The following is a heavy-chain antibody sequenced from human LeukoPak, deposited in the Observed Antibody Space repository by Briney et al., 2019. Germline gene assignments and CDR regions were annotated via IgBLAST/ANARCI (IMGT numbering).Heavy chain of an antibody. CDR1: GGSFSGYY. CDR3: ARGQERYDILTGYPSRFYYYYYMDV. V-gene: IGHV4-34*01. Sequence: SETLSLTCAVYGGSFSGYYWSWIRQPPGKGLEWNAEINHSGSTNYNPSLKSRVTISVDTSKIQFSLKLSSVTAADTAVYYCARGQERYDILTGYPSRFYYYYYMDVWGKGTTVTVSS. CDR2: INHSGST. D-gene: IGHD3-9*01. J-gene: IGHJ6*03.